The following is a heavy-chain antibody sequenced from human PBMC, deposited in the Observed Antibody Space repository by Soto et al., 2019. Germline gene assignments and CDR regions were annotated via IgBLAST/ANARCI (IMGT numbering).Heavy chain of an antibody. J-gene: IGHJ4*02. CDR3: AHRRGGFYDTLTGYYKGKNFDY. V-gene: IGHV2-5*02. D-gene: IGHD3-9*01. Sequence: QITLKESGPTLVKPTQTLTLTCTYSGVSLNTPAVGVGWIRQPPGKALEWLALIYWDDDKRYSTSLKSRLTNTTDTSNNQVVLTMTNVDPVDTATYYCAHRRGGFYDTLTGYYKGKNFDYWGQGTLVTVSS. CDR2: IYWDDDK. CDR1: GVSLNTPAVG.